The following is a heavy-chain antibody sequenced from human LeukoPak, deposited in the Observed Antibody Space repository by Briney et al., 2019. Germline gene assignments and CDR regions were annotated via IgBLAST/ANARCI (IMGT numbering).Heavy chain of an antibody. CDR1: GFTFSTYS. Sequence: GSLRLSCAASGFTFSTYSMNWVRQAPGKGLEWVSFISTSSIYIYYGDSVKGRFTISRDNSKNTLYLQMNSLRVEDTAVYYCAKTPRPRPTQPPDYWGQGTLVTVSS. J-gene: IGHJ4*02. CDR3: AKTPRPRPTQPPDY. CDR2: ISTSSIYI. V-gene: IGHV3-21*01.